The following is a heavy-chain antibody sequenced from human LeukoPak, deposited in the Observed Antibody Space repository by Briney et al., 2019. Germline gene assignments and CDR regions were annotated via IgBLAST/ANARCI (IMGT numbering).Heavy chain of an antibody. Sequence: SETLSLTCAVYGGSFSGYYWSWIRRPPGKGLEWIGEINHSGSTNYNPSLKSRVTISVDTSKNQFSLKLSSVTAADTAVYYCARELIRYYYGSGSYSNWFDPWGQGTLVTVSS. V-gene: IGHV4-34*01. D-gene: IGHD3-10*01. CDR2: INHSGST. CDR1: GGSFSGYY. J-gene: IGHJ5*02. CDR3: ARELIRYYYGSGSYSNWFDP.